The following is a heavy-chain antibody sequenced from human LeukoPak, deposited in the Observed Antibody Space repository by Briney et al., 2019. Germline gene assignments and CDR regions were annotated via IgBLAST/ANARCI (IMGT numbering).Heavy chain of an antibody. J-gene: IGHJ5*02. V-gene: IGHV4-59*01. CDR1: GGSISSYY. Sequence: PSETLSLTCTVSGGSISSYYWSWIRQPPGKGLEWIGYIYYSGSTNYNPSLKSRVTISVDTSKNQFSLKLSSVTAADTAVYYCARGLGYYYDSSGYYTSYPWFDPWGQGTLVTVSS. CDR2: IYYSGST. D-gene: IGHD3-22*01. CDR3: ARGLGYYYDSSGYYTSYPWFDP.